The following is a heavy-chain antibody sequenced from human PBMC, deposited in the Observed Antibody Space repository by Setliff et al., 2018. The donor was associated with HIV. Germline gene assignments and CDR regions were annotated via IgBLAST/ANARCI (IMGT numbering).Heavy chain of an antibody. CDR3: VRDQLRWPERWDFDL. D-gene: IGHD1-26*01. J-gene: IGHJ4*02. CDR2: ISATGTTV. Sequence: PGGSLRLSCAASGFVFTDHSLHWVRQAPGEGLEWISYISATGTTVSYADSVGGRFIISRDSFNNVLFLQMKRLRVEDTALYYCVRDQLRWPERWDFDLWGQGTLVTVSS. V-gene: IGHV3-48*01. CDR1: GFVFTDHS.